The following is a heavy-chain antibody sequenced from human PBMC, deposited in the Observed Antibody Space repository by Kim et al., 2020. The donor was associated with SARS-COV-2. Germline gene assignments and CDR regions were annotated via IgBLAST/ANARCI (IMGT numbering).Heavy chain of an antibody. CDR1: GGSFSGYY. CDR3: ARSLSYQLESTRGYYYYG. Sequence: SETLSLTCAVYGGSFSGYYWSWIRQPPGKGLEWIGEINHSGSTNYNPSLKSRVTISVDTSKNQFSLKLSSVTAADTAVYYCARSLSYQLESTRGYYYYG. D-gene: IGHD2-2*01. CDR2: INHSGST. J-gene: IGHJ6*01. V-gene: IGHV4-34*01.